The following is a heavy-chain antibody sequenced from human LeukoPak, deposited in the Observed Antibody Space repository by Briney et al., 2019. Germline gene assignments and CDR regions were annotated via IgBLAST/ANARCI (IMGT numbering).Heavy chain of an antibody. CDR1: GFTFDDYA. CDR2: ISWNSGSI. CDR3: AREKYYYDSSPDY. D-gene: IGHD3-22*01. Sequence: GRSLRLSCAASGFTFDDYAMHWVRQAPGKGLEWVSGISWNSGSIGYADSVKGRFTISRDNSKNTLYLQMNSLRAEDTAVYYCAREKYYYDSSPDYWGQGTLVTVSS. J-gene: IGHJ4*02. V-gene: IGHV3-9*01.